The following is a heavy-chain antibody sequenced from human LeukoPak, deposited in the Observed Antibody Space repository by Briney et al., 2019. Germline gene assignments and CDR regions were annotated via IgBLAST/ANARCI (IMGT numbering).Heavy chain of an antibody. CDR3: ARDPRGTYDY. Sequence: ASLKVSCKASGYMFTAAYNIHWLRQAPGQGPEFMGWINPSSGDTRYAQKFQGRVTVTRDTIISTAYMELSSLTSDDTAVYYCARDPRGTYDYWGQGSLVTVSS. J-gene: IGHJ4*02. D-gene: IGHD5-12*01. CDR1: GYMFTAAYN. CDR2: INPSSGDT. V-gene: IGHV1-2*02.